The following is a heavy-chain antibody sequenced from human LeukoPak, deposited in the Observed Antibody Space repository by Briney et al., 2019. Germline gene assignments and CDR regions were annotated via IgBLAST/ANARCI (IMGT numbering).Heavy chain of an antibody. CDR3: ARQGYNSGQGLGNNWFDP. CDR1: GGSISSRSFY. D-gene: IGHD6-19*01. CDR2: IFYSGSA. V-gene: IGHV4-39*01. J-gene: IGHJ5*02. Sequence: PSETLSLTCTVSGGSISSRSFYWGWIRQPPGKGLEWIGTIFYSGSAYYNPSLKSRVTMSVDTSKNQFSLKLSSVTAADTAVYYCARQGYNSGQGLGNNWFDPWGQGSLVTVSS.